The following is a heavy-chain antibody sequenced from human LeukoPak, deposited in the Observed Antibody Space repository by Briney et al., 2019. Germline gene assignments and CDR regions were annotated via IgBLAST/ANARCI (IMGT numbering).Heavy chain of an antibody. CDR1: GFSFSSYE. CDR2: ISGSGNII. CDR3: AREDSDYSNYDF. V-gene: IGHV3-48*03. D-gene: IGHD4-11*01. J-gene: IGHJ4*02. Sequence: PGGSLRLSCAASGFSFSSYEMNWVRQAPGKGLEWVSYISGSGNIIYYADSVKGRFTVSRDNAKNSLYLQMNDLRAEDTAVYYCAREDSDYSNYDFWGQGTLITVSS.